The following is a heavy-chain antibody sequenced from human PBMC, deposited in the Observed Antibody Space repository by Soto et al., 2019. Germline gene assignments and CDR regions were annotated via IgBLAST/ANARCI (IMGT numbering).Heavy chain of an antibody. CDR2: IDPSDSYT. J-gene: IGHJ3*02. CDR1: GYSFTNYW. CDR3: ARESRDAFDI. Sequence: PGESLKISCKGSGYSFTNYWITWVRQMPGKGLEWMGMIDPSDSYTKYSPSFQGHVTISADKSISAAYMQWRSLKASDTAMYYCARESRDAFDIWGQGTMVTASS. V-gene: IGHV5-10-1*01.